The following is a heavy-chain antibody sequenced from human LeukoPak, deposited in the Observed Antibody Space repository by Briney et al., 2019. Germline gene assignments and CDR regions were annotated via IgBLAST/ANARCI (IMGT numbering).Heavy chain of an antibody. Sequence: SETLSLTRTVSGGSISSYYWSWIRQPPGKGLEWIGYIYYSGSTNYNPSLKSRVTISVDTSKNQFSLKLSSVTAADTAVYYCARTTRTSGWYPNWFDPWGQGTLVTVSS. V-gene: IGHV4-59*08. CDR1: GGSISSYY. CDR3: ARTTRTSGWYPNWFDP. J-gene: IGHJ5*02. D-gene: IGHD6-19*01. CDR2: IYYSGST.